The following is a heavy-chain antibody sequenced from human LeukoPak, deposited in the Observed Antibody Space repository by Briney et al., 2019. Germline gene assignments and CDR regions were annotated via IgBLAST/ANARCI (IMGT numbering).Heavy chain of an antibody. CDR1: GFTFSSYS. V-gene: IGHV3-21*01. CDR2: ISSSSSYI. D-gene: IGHD1-26*01. J-gene: IGHJ6*02. Sequence: GGSLRLPCAASGFTFSSYSMNWVRQAPGKGLEWVSSISSSSSYIYYADSVKGRFTISRDNAKNSLYLQMNSLRAEDTAVYYCARVASGSYSYYYYYGMDVWGQGTTVTVSS. CDR3: ARVASGSYSYYYYYGMDV.